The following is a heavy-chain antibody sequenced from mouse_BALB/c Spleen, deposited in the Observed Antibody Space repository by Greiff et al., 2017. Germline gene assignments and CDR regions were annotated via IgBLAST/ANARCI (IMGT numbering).Heavy chain of an antibody. CDR1: GFTFSNYW. CDR2: IRLKSNNYET. J-gene: IGHJ4*01. CDR3: ARRGYGNCEPMDY. D-gene: IGHD2-10*02. V-gene: IGHV6-6*02. Sequence: EVKLVESGGGLVQPGGSMKLSCVASGFTFSNYWMNWVRQSPEKGLEWVAEIRLKSNNYETHYAESVKGRFTISRDDSKNNVYLQMNNLRAEDTGIYYCARRGYGNCEPMDYWGQGTSVTVSS.